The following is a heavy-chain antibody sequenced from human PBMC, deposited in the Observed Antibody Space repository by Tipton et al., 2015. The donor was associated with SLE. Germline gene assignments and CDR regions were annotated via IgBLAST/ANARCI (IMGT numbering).Heavy chain of an antibody. D-gene: IGHD6-6*01. CDR2: VYYSGTT. J-gene: IGHJ4*02. Sequence: TLSLTCTVSGGSISNGTHYWVCIRQPPGKGLEWIGSVYYSGTTYYTPSLKSRVSISVDASKNQVSLKLSSVTAADTAVYHCASSSSSFDYWGQGTQVTVFS. CDR3: ASSSSSFDY. V-gene: IGHV4-39*07. CDR1: GGSISNGTHY.